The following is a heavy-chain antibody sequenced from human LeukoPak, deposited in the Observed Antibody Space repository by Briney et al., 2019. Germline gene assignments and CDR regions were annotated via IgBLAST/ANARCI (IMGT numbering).Heavy chain of an antibody. J-gene: IGHJ6*03. CDR2: IYYSGST. V-gene: IGHV4-39*07. CDR1: GGSISSSSYY. Sequence: SETLSLTCTVSGGSISSSSYYWGWIRQPPGKGLEWIGSIYYSGSTYYNPSLKSRVTISVDTSKNQFSLKLSSVTAADTAVYYCARVQNYVWGSYRSGYYYYMDVWGKGTTVTISS. D-gene: IGHD3-16*02. CDR3: ARVQNYVWGSYRSGYYYYMDV.